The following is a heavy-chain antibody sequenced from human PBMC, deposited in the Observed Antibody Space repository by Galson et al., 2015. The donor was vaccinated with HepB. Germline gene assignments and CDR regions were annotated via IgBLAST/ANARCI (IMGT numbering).Heavy chain of an antibody. CDR2: VSNDGTNK. J-gene: IGHJ4*02. D-gene: IGHD3-9*01. CDR3: ARDGVLYYDILTGNYNGNFDF. V-gene: IGHV3-30*04. Sequence: SLRLSCAASGFTFDNYAMHWVRQTPGKGLEWMAVVSNDGTNKDYTDSVRGRFIISRDNSKNTVYLQMNSLRPEDTAVYYCARDGVLYYDILTGNYNGNFDFWGQGTLVTVSS. CDR1: GFTFDNYA.